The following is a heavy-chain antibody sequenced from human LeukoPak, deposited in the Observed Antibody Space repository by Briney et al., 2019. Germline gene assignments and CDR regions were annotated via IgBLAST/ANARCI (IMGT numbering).Heavy chain of an antibody. J-gene: IGHJ4*02. D-gene: IGHD3-22*01. CDR3: AKDRYYDSSGYYENYFDC. V-gene: IGHV3-30*02. CDR1: GFTFSSYG. CDR2: IRYDGSNK. Sequence: PGGSLRLSCAASGFTFSSYGMHWVRQAPGKGLERVAFIRYDGSNKCYADSVKGRFTISRDNSKNTLYLQMNSLRAEDTAVYYCAKDRYYDSSGYYENYFDCWGQGTLVTVSS.